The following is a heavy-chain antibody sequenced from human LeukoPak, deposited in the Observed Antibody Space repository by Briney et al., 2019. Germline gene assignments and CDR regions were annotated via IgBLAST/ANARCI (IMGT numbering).Heavy chain of an antibody. CDR3: ARGPGITIFGVVIEPADYYYYMDV. V-gene: IGHV1-2*02. CDR1: GYTFTGYY. D-gene: IGHD3-3*01. Sequence: ASVKVSCKASGYTFTGYYMHWVRQAHGQGHEWMGWINPNSGGTNYAQKFQGRVTMTRDTSISTAYMELSRLRSDDTAVYYCARGPGITIFGVVIEPADYYYYMDVWGKGTTVTVSS. CDR2: INPNSGGT. J-gene: IGHJ6*03.